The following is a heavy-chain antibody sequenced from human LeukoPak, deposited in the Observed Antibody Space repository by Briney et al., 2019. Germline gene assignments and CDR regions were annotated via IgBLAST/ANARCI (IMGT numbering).Heavy chain of an antibody. CDR3: AKGVTPVISLQFFDY. D-gene: IGHD4-17*01. Sequence: GGSLRLSCAASGFTFSSYGMHWVRQAPGKGLEWVAFIRYDGSNKYYADSVKGRFTISRDKSKNTLYLQMNSLRAEDTAVYYCAKGVTPVISLQFFDYWGQGTLITASS. CDR2: IRYDGSNK. J-gene: IGHJ4*02. V-gene: IGHV3-30*02. CDR1: GFTFSSYG.